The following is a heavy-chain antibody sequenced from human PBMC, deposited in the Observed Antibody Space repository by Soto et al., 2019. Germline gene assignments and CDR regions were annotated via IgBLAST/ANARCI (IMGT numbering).Heavy chain of an antibody. D-gene: IGHD3-22*01. CDR3: ATDESMIVASYFEL. Sequence: QVQLVQSGDEVKKPGASVKVSCKASGYTFTTHGINWVRQAPGQGLEWMGWISPYNGKKNYAKKFQSRVTMTTDTSTSTAYMELRSLRSDDTAVYYCATDESMIVASYFELWGRGTLVSVSS. CDR1: GYTFTTHG. CDR2: ISPYNGKK. J-gene: IGHJ2*01. V-gene: IGHV1-18*01.